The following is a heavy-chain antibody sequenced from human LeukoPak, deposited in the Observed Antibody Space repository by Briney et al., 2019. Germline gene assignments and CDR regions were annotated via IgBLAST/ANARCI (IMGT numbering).Heavy chain of an antibody. V-gene: IGHV4-34*01. CDR3: ASSIVVVPAAPPDAFDI. D-gene: IGHD2-2*01. CDR2: INHSGST. J-gene: IGHJ3*02. Sequence: SETLSLTCAVYGGSFSGYYWSWIRQPPGKGLEWIGEINHSGSTNYNPSLKSRVTISVDTSKNQFSLKLSSVTAADTAVYYCASSIVVVPAAPPDAFDIWGQGTMVTVSS. CDR1: GGSFSGYY.